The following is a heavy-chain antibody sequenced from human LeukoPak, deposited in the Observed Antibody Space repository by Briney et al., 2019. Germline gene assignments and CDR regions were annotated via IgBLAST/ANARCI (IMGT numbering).Heavy chain of an antibody. CDR2: MNPNSGDT. D-gene: IGHD6-19*01. V-gene: IGHV1-8*01. CDR3: ARVYSSGWYTWFDP. J-gene: IGHJ5*02. CDR1: GYTFSSYD. Sequence: ASVKVSCKTSGYTFSSYDINWVRQATGQGLEWMGWMNPNSGDTGYAQKFQDRVTMTRNTSKSTAYMELSSLRSDDTAVYYCARVYSSGWYTWFDPWGQGTLVTVSS.